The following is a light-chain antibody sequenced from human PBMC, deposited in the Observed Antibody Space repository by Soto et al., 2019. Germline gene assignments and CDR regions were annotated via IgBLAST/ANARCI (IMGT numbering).Light chain of an antibody. Sequence: DIVLTQSPATLSLSPGERATLSCRASQSVSSYLAWYQQKPGQAPRLLIYHASNRATGIPSRFSGSGSGTDFTLTISSLEPEDFAVYYCQQRSNWPPTFGQGTRLEIK. V-gene: IGKV3-11*01. J-gene: IGKJ5*01. CDR3: QQRSNWPPT. CDR1: QSVSSY. CDR2: HAS.